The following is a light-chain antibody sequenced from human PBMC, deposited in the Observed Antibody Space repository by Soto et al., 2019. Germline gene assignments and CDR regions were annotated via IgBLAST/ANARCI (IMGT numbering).Light chain of an antibody. V-gene: IGKV3-20*01. J-gene: IGKJ1*01. Sequence: EIVLTQSPGTLSLSPGERATLSCRASHSVRSNSLAWYHQKPGQAPRLLISGAPNRATGIPDRFSGSGSGTDFTITISRLEHEDFGVYYCKQYGTSPLTFGQGTKVEIK. CDR1: HSVRSNS. CDR2: GAP. CDR3: KQYGTSPLT.